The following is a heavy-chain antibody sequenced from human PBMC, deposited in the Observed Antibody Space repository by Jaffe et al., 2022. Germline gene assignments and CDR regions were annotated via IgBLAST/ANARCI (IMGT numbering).Heavy chain of an antibody. Sequence: QVQLVQSGAEVKKPGASVKVSCKASGYTFTGYYMHWVRQAPGQGLEWMGWINPNSGGTNYAQKFQGRVTMTRDTSISTAYMELSRLRSDDTAVYYCARDLHYGSGDAAFDIWGQGTMVTVSS. CDR2: INPNSGGT. V-gene: IGHV1-2*02. D-gene: IGHD3-10*01. CDR3: ARDLHYGSGDAAFDI. J-gene: IGHJ3*02. CDR1: GYTFTGYY.